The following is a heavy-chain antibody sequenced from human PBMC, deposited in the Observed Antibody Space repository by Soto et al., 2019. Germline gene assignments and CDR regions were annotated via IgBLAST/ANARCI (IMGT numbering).Heavy chain of an antibody. D-gene: IGHD3-10*01. J-gene: IGHJ4*02. CDR3: AKQRAGFGSGSDTYYFDY. CDR1: GFTFSSYA. CDR2: ISGSGGTT. Sequence: EVQLLEFGGGLVQPGGSLRLSCAASGFTFSSYAMSWVRQAPGKGLEWVSAISGSGGTTYYADSVKGRFAVSRDNSNNTLYLQMNSLRAEDTAVYYCAKQRAGFGSGSDTYYFDYWGQGTLVTVSS. V-gene: IGHV3-23*01.